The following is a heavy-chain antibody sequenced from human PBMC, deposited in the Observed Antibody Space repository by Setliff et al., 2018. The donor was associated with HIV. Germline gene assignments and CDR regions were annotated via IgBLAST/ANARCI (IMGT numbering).Heavy chain of an antibody. CDR3: ARFDDNGYCATLSGPVDH. CDR2: LFYGVST. V-gene: IGHV4-38-2*01. Sequence: ASETLSLTCAVSGYSISSGYYWGWSRQHPGKGLEWLGGLFYGVSTHYTPSLKGRVSISVDTSKNQFSRRLRSVPAADTAVSYCARFDDNGYCATLSGPVDHWGQGTLVTVSS. J-gene: IGHJ4*02. CDR1: GYSISSGYY. D-gene: IGHD3-22*01.